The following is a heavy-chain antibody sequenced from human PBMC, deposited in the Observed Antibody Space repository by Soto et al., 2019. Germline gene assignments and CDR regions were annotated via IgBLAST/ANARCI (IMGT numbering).Heavy chain of an antibody. J-gene: IGHJ3*02. V-gene: IGHV1-8*01. CDR2: MNPNSGNT. Sequence: ASVNVYCKASGYTITRYVINWLRQATRQGLEWMGWMNPNSGNTGYAQKFQGRVTMTRNTSISTAYMELSSLRSEDTAVYYCARDAIYGAGSPWYKKNAFDIWGQGTMVTVSS. CDR3: ARDAIYGAGSPWYKKNAFDI. CDR1: GYTITRYV. D-gene: IGHD3-10*01.